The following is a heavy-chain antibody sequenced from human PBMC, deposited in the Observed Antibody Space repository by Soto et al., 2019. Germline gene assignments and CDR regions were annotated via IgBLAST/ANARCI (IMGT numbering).Heavy chain of an antibody. CDR3: AREDAARIERWFDA. D-gene: IGHD6-6*01. CDR2: IYSSGST. V-gene: IGHV4-31*11. Sequence: QVQQQESGPRLVKPSQTLSLSCAVSGGSIISASYSWNWIRQSPGRGLEWIGHIYSSGSTYYNPSLKSRVSISVDTSNNQFSLKLTSVTAADTAVYFCAREDAARIERWFDAWGQGILVTVSS. J-gene: IGHJ5*02. CDR1: GGSIISASYS.